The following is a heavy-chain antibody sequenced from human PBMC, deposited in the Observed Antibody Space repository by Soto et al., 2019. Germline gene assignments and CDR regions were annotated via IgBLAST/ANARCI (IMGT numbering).Heavy chain of an antibody. CDR1: GFTFSSYW. J-gene: IGHJ4*02. CDR2: INSDGSST. V-gene: IGHV3-74*01. CDR3: ARVAVKYSSGWEILFDY. Sequence: EVQLVESGGGLVQPGGSLRLSCAASGFTFSSYWMHWVRQAPGKGLVWVSRINSDGSSTSYADSVKGRFTISRDNAKNTLYLQMNSLRAEDTAVYYCARVAVKYSSGWEILFDYWGQGTLVTVSS. D-gene: IGHD6-19*01.